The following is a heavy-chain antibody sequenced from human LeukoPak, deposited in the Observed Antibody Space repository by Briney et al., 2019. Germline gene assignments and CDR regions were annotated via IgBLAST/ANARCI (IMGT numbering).Heavy chain of an antibody. V-gene: IGHV3-11*01. CDR2: ISDSGDTR. CDR3: ARDVRGRTPLKLGMKWFDP. D-gene: IGHD7-27*01. CDR1: GFTFCDYY. J-gene: IGHJ5*02. Sequence: KSGGSLRLSCAASGFTFCDYYMSWIRQVPGKGLEWLAYISDSGDTRKYADSVTGRFTISRDNAKNSVFLQMNSLRADDSGVYYCARDVRGRTPLKLGMKWFDPWGQGTRVTVSS.